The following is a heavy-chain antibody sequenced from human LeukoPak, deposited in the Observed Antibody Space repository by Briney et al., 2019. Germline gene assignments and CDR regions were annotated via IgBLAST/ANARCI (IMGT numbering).Heavy chain of an antibody. D-gene: IGHD4-17*01. J-gene: IGHJ6*02. CDR1: GFIVSGDF. Sequence: PGGSLRLSCAASGFIVSGDFMSWVRQAPGKGLEWVSVIYSGGSTYYADSVKGRFTISRDNSKNTLYLQMNSLRAEDTAVYYCARGYGDYLYYYYGMDVWGQGTTVTVSS. V-gene: IGHV3-53*01. CDR2: IYSGGST. CDR3: ARGYGDYLYYYYGMDV.